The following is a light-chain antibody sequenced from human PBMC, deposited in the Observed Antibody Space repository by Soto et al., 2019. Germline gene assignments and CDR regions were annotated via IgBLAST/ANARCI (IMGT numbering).Light chain of an antibody. CDR2: GAS. Sequence: EIVMAQSPATLSVSPGERATLSCRASESVSSYLAWYQQKPGQAPRLLICGASNRATGIPDRFSGSGSGTDFTLTISRLEPEDFAVHYCQQYGSSGTFGQGTQVDIK. CDR1: ESVSSY. CDR3: QQYGSSGT. V-gene: IGKV3-20*01. J-gene: IGKJ1*01.